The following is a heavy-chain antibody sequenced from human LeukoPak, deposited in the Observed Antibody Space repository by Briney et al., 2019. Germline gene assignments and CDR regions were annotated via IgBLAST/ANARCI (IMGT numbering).Heavy chain of an antibody. CDR1: GGSISTSNYY. V-gene: IGHV4-39*07. Sequence: SETLSLTCTVSGGSISTSNYYWGWIRQPPGKGLEWIGNIFYSGSTYYSPSLRSRVTISLDTSRNQFSLKLSSVTAADTAVYYCAGGSGRRADYWGQGTLVTVSS. CDR2: IFYSGST. D-gene: IGHD3-10*01. J-gene: IGHJ4*02. CDR3: AGGSGRRADY.